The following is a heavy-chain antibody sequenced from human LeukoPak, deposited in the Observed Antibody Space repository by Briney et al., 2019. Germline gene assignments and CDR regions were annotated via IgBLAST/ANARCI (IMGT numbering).Heavy chain of an antibody. V-gene: IGHV4-59*01. Sequence: SETLSLTCTVSGGSISTYYWSWIRQPPGKGLEWIGYIYNSRSTNYNPSLNSRVTISVDTSKNQFSLKRRSVTAADRAVYSWGGDGGGGVRGYSYGFGFWGQGTLLTVSS. J-gene: IGHJ4*02. D-gene: IGHD5-18*01. CDR3: GGDGGGGVRGYSYGFGF. CDR2: IYNSRST. CDR1: GGSISTYY.